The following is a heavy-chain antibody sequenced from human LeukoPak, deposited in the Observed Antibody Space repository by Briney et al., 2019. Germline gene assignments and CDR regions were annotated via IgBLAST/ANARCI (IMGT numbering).Heavy chain of an antibody. J-gene: IGHJ4*02. Sequence: GGSLRLSCAASGFSVIDAWMSWVRQAPGQGLEWVGRIKSRADGGTTGYAAPVEGRFSISRDDSENTLYLQMNSLQIDDTALYYCLIFPGRWGQGTLATVSP. CDR2: IKSRADGGTT. CDR3: LIFPGR. CDR1: GFSVIDAW. V-gene: IGHV3-15*05. D-gene: IGHD3-3*01.